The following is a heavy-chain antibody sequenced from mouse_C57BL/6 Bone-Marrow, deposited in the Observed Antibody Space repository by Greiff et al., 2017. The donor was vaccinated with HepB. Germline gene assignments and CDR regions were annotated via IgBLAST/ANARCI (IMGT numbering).Heavy chain of an antibody. D-gene: IGHD4-1*01. J-gene: IGHJ4*01. Sequence: EVKLVESGGGLVQSGRSLRLSCATSGFTFSDFYMEWVRQAPGKGLEWIAASRNKANDYTTEYSASVKGRFIVSRDTSQSILYLQMNALRAEDTAIYYCARDHWDDYAMDYWGQGTSVTVSS. CDR2: SRNKANDYTT. CDR1: GFTFSDFY. V-gene: IGHV7-1*01. CDR3: ARDHWDDYAMDY.